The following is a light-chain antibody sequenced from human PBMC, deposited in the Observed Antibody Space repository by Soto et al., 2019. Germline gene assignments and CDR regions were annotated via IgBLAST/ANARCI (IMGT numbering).Light chain of an antibody. J-gene: IGLJ2*01. CDR2: DVS. V-gene: IGLV2-14*01. CDR1: SSDVGGYNY. Sequence: QSALTQPASVSGSPGQSITISCTGTSSDVGGYNYVSWYQQHPGKAPKLMIYDVSNRPSGVSNRFSGSKSGNTASMTISGLQAEDEDDYYCRSYTSSSTHVVFGGGTKLTVL. CDR3: RSYTSSSTHVV.